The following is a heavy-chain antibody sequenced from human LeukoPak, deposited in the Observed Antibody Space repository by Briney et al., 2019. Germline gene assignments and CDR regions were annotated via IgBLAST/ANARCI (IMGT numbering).Heavy chain of an antibody. D-gene: IGHD3-9*01. V-gene: IGHV3-23*01. CDR1: GFTFSSYA. J-gene: IGHJ4*02. CDR2: ISASGGTT. Sequence: TGGSLRLSCAASGFTFSSYALSWFRQAPGKGLEWVSVISASGGTTYYADSVKGRFTISRDTSKDTVYLQMHSLRAEDTAVYYCAKGDVLPSYPTFDYWGQGTLVTVSS. CDR3: AKGDVLPSYPTFDY.